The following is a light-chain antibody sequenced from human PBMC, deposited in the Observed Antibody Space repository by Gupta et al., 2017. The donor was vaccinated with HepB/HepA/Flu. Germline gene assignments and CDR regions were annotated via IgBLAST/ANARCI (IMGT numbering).Light chain of an antibody. CDR1: QSVSSN. Sequence: EIVITQSPATLSVSPGERATLSCRASQSVSSNLAWYQQKPGQAPRLLIYGASTRATGIPASFSGSGSGTEFTLTIASLHSEDFAVYYCQQYNTWPRTFGQGTKVEIK. V-gene: IGKV3-15*01. CDR3: QQYNTWPRT. CDR2: GAS. J-gene: IGKJ1*01.